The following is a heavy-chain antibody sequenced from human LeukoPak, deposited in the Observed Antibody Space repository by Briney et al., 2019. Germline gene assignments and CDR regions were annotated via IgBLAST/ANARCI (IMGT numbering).Heavy chain of an antibody. D-gene: IGHD2-2*01. V-gene: IGHV3-21*04. Sequence: GGSLRLSCAASGFTFSSYSMNWVRQAPGKGVEWVSSISSSSSYIYYADSVKGRFTISRDNSKNTLYLQMNSLRAEDTAVYYCAKDLIGDIVVVPAAGYWGQGTLVTASS. CDR2: ISSSSSYI. CDR1: GFTFSSYS. CDR3: AKDLIGDIVVVPAAGY. J-gene: IGHJ4*02.